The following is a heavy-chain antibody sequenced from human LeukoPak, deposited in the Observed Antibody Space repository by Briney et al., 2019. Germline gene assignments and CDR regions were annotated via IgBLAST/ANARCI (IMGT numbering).Heavy chain of an antibody. D-gene: IGHD2-2*01. J-gene: IGHJ4*02. CDR1: GYTFTGYY. CDR3: ARGEDRYCSSPSCFRFDN. V-gene: IGHV1-2*02. CDR2: INPNSGGT. Sequence: ASVTVSCKASGYTFTGYYMHWVRQAPGQGLEWMGWINPNSGGTNYAQKFQGRVTMTSDTSVSTAYMELSRLRSDDTAVYHCARGEDRYCSSPSCFRFDNWGQGTLVTVSP.